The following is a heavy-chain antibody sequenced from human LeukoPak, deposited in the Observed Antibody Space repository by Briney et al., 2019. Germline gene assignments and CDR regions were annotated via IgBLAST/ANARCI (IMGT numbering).Heavy chain of an antibody. V-gene: IGHV3-48*01. J-gene: IGHJ4*02. CDR2: ISSTSSTI. Sequence: GGSLSLSCAAPGFTFSSYYMNWVRQAPGKGLEWVSYISSTSSTIYYADSVKGRFTISRDNAKNSLYLQMNTLRAEDTAVYYCARDQGCSSTSCYLFDYWGQGTLVTVSS. CDR3: ARDQGCSSTSCYLFDY. CDR1: GFTFSSYY. D-gene: IGHD2-2*01.